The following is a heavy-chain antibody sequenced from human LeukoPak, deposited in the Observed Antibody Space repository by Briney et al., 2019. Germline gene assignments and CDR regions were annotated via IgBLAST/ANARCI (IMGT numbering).Heavy chain of an antibody. CDR3: AREGSYYYDSSGYSSFGY. D-gene: IGHD3-22*01. CDR1: GYTFTSYG. J-gene: IGHJ4*02. Sequence: ASVKVSCKASGYTFTSYGISWVRQAPGQGLEWMGWISAYNGNTNYAQKLQGRVTMTTDTSTSTAYMELRSLRSDDTAVYYCAREGSYYYDSSGYSSFGYWGQGTLVTVSS. CDR2: ISAYNGNT. V-gene: IGHV1-18*01.